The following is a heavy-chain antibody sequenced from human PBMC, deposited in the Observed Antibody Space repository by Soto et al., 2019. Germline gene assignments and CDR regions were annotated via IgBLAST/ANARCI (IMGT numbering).Heavy chain of an antibody. J-gene: IGHJ3*01. CDR1: GFPFSNYA. D-gene: IGHD3-3*02. CDR3: AKDSISYNGIYDAFDV. V-gene: IGHV3-23*01. Sequence: VQLLESGGGLVQPGGSRSLSCEPSGFPFSNYAMAWVRQTPGEGPEWVSTIGGGDDIFYAESVQGRFIISRDDSRSTMYLQMDNLRVEDTAIYFCAKDSISYNGIYDAFDVWGQGTVVTVSS. CDR2: IGGGDDI.